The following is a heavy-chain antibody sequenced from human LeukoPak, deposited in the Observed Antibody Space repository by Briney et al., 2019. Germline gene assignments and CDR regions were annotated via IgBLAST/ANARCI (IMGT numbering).Heavy chain of an antibody. CDR1: GYTFTSYY. V-gene: IGHV1-46*01. Sequence: ASVKVSCKASGYTFTSYYMHWVRQAPGQGLEWMGIINPSGGSTSYAQKFQGRVTMTRDTSTSTVYMELSSLRSEDTAMYYCARESAGYYYDSSGYLGLDPWGQGTLVTVSS. D-gene: IGHD3-22*01. J-gene: IGHJ5*02. CDR3: ARESAGYYYDSSGYLGLDP. CDR2: INPSGGST.